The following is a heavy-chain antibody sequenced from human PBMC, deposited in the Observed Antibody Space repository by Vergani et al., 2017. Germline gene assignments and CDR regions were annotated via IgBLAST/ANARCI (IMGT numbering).Heavy chain of an antibody. V-gene: IGHV1-18*01. CDR3: ARDALFYVFGYCAGSTCYRDY. CDR2: IGTYGHK. D-gene: IGHD2-8*02. CDR1: GYSFSSYG. J-gene: IGHJ4*02. Sequence: QVQLVQSGAEVKKPGASVKVSCKASGYSFSSYGITWVRQAPGQGLEWMGWIGTYGHKYEAQKFQGRVTMTTDTSTNTAYLEMRSLTYDDTSVYYCARDALFYVFGYCAGSTCYRDYWGQGTLVTVSS.